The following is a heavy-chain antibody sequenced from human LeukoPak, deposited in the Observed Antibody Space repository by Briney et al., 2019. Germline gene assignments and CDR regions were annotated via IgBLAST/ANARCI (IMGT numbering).Heavy chain of an antibody. D-gene: IGHD3-3*01. CDR3: ARATVYYDFWSGYYTGGKEWFDP. CDR1: GYTFTSYY. Sequence: ASVKVSCKASGYTFTSYYMHWVRQAPGQGLEWMGIINPSGGSTSYAQKFQGRVTMTRDTSTSTVYMELSSLRSEDTAVYYCARATVYYDFWSGYYTGGKEWFDPWGQGTLVTVFS. J-gene: IGHJ5*02. V-gene: IGHV1-46*01. CDR2: INPSGGST.